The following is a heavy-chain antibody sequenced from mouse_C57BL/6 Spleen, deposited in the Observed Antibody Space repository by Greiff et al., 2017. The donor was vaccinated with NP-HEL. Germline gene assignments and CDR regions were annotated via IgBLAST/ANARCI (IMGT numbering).Heavy chain of an antibody. V-gene: IGHV5-17*01. CDR1: GFTFSDYG. CDR3: ARLITTVVERFAY. Sequence: EVQRVESGGGLVKPGGSLKLSCAASGFTFSDYGMHWVRQAPEKGLEWVAYISSGSSTIYYADTVKGRFTISSDNAKNTLFLQMTSLRSEDTAMYYCARLITTVVERFAYWGQGTLVTVSA. D-gene: IGHD1-1*01. J-gene: IGHJ3*01. CDR2: ISSGSSTI.